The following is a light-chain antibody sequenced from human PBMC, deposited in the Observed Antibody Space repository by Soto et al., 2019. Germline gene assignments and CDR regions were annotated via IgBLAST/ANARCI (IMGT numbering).Light chain of an antibody. CDR1: SSDVGGYNY. V-gene: IGLV2-14*01. Sequence: QSVLTQPASVSGSPGKSITISCTGTSSDVGGYNYVSWYQQHPGKAPKLMIYDVSNRPSGVSNRFSGSKSGNTASLTISGLQAEDEADYYCTSYTSISTLVFGTGTNVTV. CDR3: TSYTSISTLV. CDR2: DVS. J-gene: IGLJ1*01.